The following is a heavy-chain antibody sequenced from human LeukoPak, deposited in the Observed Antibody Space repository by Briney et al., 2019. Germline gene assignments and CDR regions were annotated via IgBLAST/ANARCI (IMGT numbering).Heavy chain of an antibody. CDR1: GFTFSSYA. D-gene: IGHD5-12*01. CDR2: ISYHGGNK. J-gene: IGHJ4*02. V-gene: IGHV3-30-3*01. Sequence: PGGSLRLSCAASGFTFSSYAMSWVRQAPGKGLEWVAVISYHGGNKYYADSVKGRFTISRDNSKNTLDLQMNSLRAEDTAVYYCARDLGSGYDYYFDYWGQGTLVTVSS. CDR3: ARDLGSGYDYYFDY.